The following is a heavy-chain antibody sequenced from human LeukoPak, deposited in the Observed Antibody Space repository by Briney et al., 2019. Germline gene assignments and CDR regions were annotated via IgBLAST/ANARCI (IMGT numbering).Heavy chain of an antibody. V-gene: IGHV4-59*01. CDR3: ARVGGSSWYTAFDI. Sequence: SETLSLTCTVSGGSISSYYWSWIRQPLGKGLEWIGYIYDSGSTNYNPSLKSRLTISVDTSKNQFSLRLSSVTAADTAVYYCARVGGSSWYTAFDIWGQGTMVTVSS. CDR2: IYDSGST. D-gene: IGHD6-13*01. CDR1: GGSISSYY. J-gene: IGHJ3*02.